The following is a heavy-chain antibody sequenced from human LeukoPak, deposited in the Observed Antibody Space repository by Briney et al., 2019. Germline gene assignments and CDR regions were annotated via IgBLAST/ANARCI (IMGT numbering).Heavy chain of an antibody. J-gene: IGHJ4*02. D-gene: IGHD6-13*01. V-gene: IGHV3-20*01. Sequence: GGSLRLSCAASGFTFDDYGMSWVRQAPGKGLEWVSGINWNGGSTGYADSVKGRFTISRDNAKNSLYLQMNSLRAKDTVLYHCARAVAAAGPFDYWGQGTLVTVSS. CDR3: ARAVAAAGPFDY. CDR1: GFTFDDYG. CDR2: INWNGGST.